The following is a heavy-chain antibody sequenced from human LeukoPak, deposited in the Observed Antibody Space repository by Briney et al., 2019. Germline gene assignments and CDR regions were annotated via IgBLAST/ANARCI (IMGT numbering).Heavy chain of an antibody. J-gene: IGHJ4*02. V-gene: IGHV4-34*01. CDR3: ARHVGGYDAFDY. CDR2: INHSGST. Sequence: PSETLSLTCTVSGASISSYYWSWIRQPPGEGLEWIGEINHSGSTNYNPSLKSRVTISVDTSKNQFSLKLSSVTAADTAVYYCARHVGGYDAFDYWGQGTLVTVSS. D-gene: IGHD5-12*01. CDR1: GASISSYY.